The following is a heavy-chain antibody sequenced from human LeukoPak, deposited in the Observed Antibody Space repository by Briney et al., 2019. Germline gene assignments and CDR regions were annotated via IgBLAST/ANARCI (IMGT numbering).Heavy chain of an antibody. Sequence: GGSLRLSCAPSGFMFNDYALHWVRQAPGKGLEWVSSISWNSGNMYYVDSVKGRFTISRDNAKNSLYLQMNSLRAEDTAVYYCARDADPATGIAAAGSAFDIWGQGTMVTVSS. CDR2: ISWNSGNM. V-gene: IGHV3-9*01. D-gene: IGHD6-13*01. CDR3: ARDADPATGIAAAGSAFDI. J-gene: IGHJ3*02. CDR1: GFMFNDYA.